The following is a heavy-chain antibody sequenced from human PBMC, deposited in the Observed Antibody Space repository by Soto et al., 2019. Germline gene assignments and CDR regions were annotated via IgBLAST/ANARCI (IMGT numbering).Heavy chain of an antibody. CDR3: ARSYDSSGYYPGSFDY. V-gene: IGHV3-53*02. J-gene: IGHJ4*02. Sequence: EVQLVETGGGLIQPGGSLRLSCAASGFNITNNYMSWVRQAPGEGLEWVSFIYSGGSIYYEDSVKGRFSISRDISKNTLFLQMNSLRAEDTAVYYCARSYDSSGYYPGSFDYWGQGTLVTVSS. CDR1: GFNITNNY. CDR2: IYSGGSI. D-gene: IGHD3-22*01.